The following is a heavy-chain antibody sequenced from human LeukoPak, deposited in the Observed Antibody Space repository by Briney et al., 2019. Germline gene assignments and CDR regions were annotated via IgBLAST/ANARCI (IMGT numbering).Heavy chain of an antibody. CDR3: AKDDSSGYYYDY. D-gene: IGHD3-22*01. CDR2: IYHSGST. CDR1: GGFISSSNW. Sequence: PSETLSLTCAVSGGFISSSNWWSWVRQPPGKGLEWIGEIYHSGSTNYNPSLKSRVTISVDTSKNQFSLKLTSVTAADTAVYYCAKDDSSGYYYDYWGQGTLVTVSS. J-gene: IGHJ4*02. V-gene: IGHV4-4*02.